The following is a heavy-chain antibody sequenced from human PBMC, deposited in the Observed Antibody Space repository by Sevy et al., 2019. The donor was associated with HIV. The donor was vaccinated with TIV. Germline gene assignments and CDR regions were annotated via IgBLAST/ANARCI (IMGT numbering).Heavy chain of an antibody. V-gene: IGHV3-7*01. D-gene: IGHD1-26*01. J-gene: IGHJ3*02. CDR1: GFPFSNYW. CDR2: IKQDESEI. Sequence: GGSLRLSCAVSGFPFSNYWMSWVRQAPGKGLEWVANIKQDESEIYNVDSVKGRFTISRDNAKNSVSLQMNSLRAEDTAVYYCARDWQSGSCLDIWGQGTMVTVSS. CDR3: ARDWQSGSCLDI.